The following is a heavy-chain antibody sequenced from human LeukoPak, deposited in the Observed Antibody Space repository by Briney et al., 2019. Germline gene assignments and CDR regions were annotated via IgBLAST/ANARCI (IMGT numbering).Heavy chain of an antibody. Sequence: GGSLRLSCEASGFTFSSFGMHWVRQAPGKGLDWVAFIRRDGDVIYYADSVKGRFTISRDNSKNTLYLQMNSLRAEDTAVYYCARAGDFGELFRLYYFDYWGQGTLVTVSS. D-gene: IGHD3-10*01. CDR3: ARAGDFGELFRLYYFDY. CDR1: GFTFSSFG. V-gene: IGHV3-30*02. J-gene: IGHJ4*02. CDR2: IRRDGDVI.